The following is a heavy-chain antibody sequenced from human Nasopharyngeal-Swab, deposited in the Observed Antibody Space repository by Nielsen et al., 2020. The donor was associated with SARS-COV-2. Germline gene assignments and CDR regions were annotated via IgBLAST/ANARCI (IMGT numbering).Heavy chain of an antibody. CDR3: TTSAIYCSSTSCYLNYYYYMDV. CDR2: IKSKTDGGTT. CDR1: GFTFSNAW. V-gene: IGHV3-15*01. D-gene: IGHD2-2*01. J-gene: IGHJ6*03. Sequence: GESLKISCAASGFTFSNAWMSWVRQAPGKGLEWVGRIKSKTDGGTTDYAAPVKGRFTISRDDSKNTLYLQMNSLKTEDTAVHYCTTSAIYCSSTSCYLNYYYYMDVWGKGTTVTVSS.